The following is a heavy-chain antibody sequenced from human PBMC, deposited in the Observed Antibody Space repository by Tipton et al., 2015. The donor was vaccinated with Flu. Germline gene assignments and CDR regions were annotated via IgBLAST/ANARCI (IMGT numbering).Heavy chain of an antibody. Sequence: SLRLSCAASGFTFSDYNLSWVRQAPGKGLEWVSYISSRGKTIHYADSVKGRFTISRDNAKNSLYLQMDSLRAKDMAVYYCARLAAHSSGWYSMIASFDSWGQGTLVPVSS. V-gene: IGHV3-11*01. CDR2: ISSRGKTI. CDR3: ARLAAHSSGWYSMIASFDS. D-gene: IGHD6-19*01. J-gene: IGHJ4*02. CDR1: GFTFSDYN.